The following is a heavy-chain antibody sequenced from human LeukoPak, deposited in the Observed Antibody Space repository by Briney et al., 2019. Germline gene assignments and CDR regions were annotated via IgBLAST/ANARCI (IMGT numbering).Heavy chain of an antibody. CDR3: ARGGCSGGSCYSDY. CDR1: GGSISSGDYY. CDR2: IYYSGRT. J-gene: IGHJ4*02. Sequence: PSQTLSLTCTVSGGSISSGDYYWSWVRQPPGRGREWIGYIYYSGRTYYNPSLKSRVTISVDTSKNQFSLKLSSVTAADTAVYYCARGGCSGGSCYSDYWGQGALVTVSS. V-gene: IGHV4-30-4*01. D-gene: IGHD2-15*01.